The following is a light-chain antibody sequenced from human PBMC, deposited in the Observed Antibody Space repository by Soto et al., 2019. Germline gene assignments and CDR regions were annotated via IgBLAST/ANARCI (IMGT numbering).Light chain of an antibody. CDR3: HHYGSSPYT. J-gene: IGKJ2*01. CDR1: QSLSGNY. Sequence: EIVLTQSPGTLSLSPGERATLSCRASQSLSGNYLAWYQQKPGQAPRLLIFGVSSRATGIPDRFSGSGSGTDFTLTINRLAPEDFAVYYCHHYGSSPYTFGLGTKLEIK. V-gene: IGKV3-20*01. CDR2: GVS.